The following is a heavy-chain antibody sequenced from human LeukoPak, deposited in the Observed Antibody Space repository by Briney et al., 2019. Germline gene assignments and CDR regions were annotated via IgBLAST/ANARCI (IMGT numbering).Heavy chain of an antibody. J-gene: IGHJ4*02. V-gene: IGHV6-1*01. CDR2: TYYRSKWYN. CDR3: PRGDYTAMAQLDY. Sequence: SQTLSLTCAISGDSVSSNSAAWNWIRQSPSRGLEWLGRTYYRSKWYNDYAVSVKSRITINPDTSKNQFSLHLNSVTPEDTAVYYCPRGDYTAMAQLDYWGQGTLVTVSS. CDR1: GDSVSSNSAA. D-gene: IGHD5-18*01.